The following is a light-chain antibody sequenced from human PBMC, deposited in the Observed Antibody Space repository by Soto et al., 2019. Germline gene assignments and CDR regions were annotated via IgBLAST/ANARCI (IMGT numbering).Light chain of an antibody. CDR3: QQVNSYPWT. J-gene: IGKJ1*01. V-gene: IGKV1-13*02. Sequence: ALPLTQSPSSLSASVGDRVTITCRESQGISSDLAWYQQKPGKAPKLLIYDASSLESGVPSRFSGSESGTDFTLTISSLQPEDFATYYCQQVNSYPWTFGQGTKVEIK. CDR1: QGISSD. CDR2: DAS.